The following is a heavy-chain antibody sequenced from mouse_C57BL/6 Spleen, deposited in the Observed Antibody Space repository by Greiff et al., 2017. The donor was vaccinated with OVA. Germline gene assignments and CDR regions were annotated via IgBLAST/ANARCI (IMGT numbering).Heavy chain of an antibody. CDR3: ARSPFTTVVERFAY. D-gene: IGHD1-1*01. J-gene: IGHJ3*01. CDR1: GYTFTSYW. V-gene: IGHV1-55*01. CDR2: IYPGSGST. Sequence: VQLQQPGAELVKPGASVKMSCKASGYTFTSYWITWVKQRPGQGLEWIGDIYPGSGSTNYNEKFKSKATLTVDTSSSTAYMQLSSLTSEDSAVYYCARSPFTTVVERFAYWGQGTLVTVSA.